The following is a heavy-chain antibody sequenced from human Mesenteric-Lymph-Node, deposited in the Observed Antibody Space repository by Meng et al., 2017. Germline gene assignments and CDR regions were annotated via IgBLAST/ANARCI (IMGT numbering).Heavy chain of an antibody. Sequence: GGSLRLSCAASGFTFSSYEMNWVRQAPGKGLEGVSYISSSGSTIYYADSVKGRFTISRDNAKNSLYLQMNSLRAEDTAVYYCAREGPARDYDRSGYYDYWGQGTLVTVSS. V-gene: IGHV3-48*03. CDR3: AREGPARDYDRSGYYDY. J-gene: IGHJ4*02. CDR1: GFTFSSYE. CDR2: ISSSGSTI. D-gene: IGHD3-22*01.